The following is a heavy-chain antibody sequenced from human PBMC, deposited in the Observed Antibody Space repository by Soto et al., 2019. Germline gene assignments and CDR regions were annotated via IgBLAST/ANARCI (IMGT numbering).Heavy chain of an antibody. J-gene: IGHJ6*02. Sequence: QVQLVQSGAEVKKPGSSVKVSCKASGGTFSSYAISWVRQAPGQGLAWMGGSIPIFGTANYAQKFQCRVTITADKSTSTAYMELSSLRSEDTAVYYCARGATIAVAGKGLYYYYGMDVWGQGTTVTVSS. CDR3: ARGATIAVAGKGLYYYYGMDV. CDR1: GGTFSSYA. V-gene: IGHV1-69*06. D-gene: IGHD6-19*01. CDR2: SIPIFGTA.